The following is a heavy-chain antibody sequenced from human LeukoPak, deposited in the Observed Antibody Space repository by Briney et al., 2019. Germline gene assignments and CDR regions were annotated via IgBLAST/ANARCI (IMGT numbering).Heavy chain of an antibody. D-gene: IGHD3-10*01. V-gene: IGHV3-23*01. CDR3: AKDLYSKVRGVIPLFDY. J-gene: IGHJ4*02. CDR2: ISGSGGST. CDR1: GFTFSSYA. Sequence: GGSLRLSCAASGFTFSSYAMSWVRQAPGKGLEWVSAISGSGGSTYYADSVKGRFTISRDNSKNTLYLQMNSLRAEDTAVYYCAKDLYSKVRGVIPLFDYWGQGTLVTVSS.